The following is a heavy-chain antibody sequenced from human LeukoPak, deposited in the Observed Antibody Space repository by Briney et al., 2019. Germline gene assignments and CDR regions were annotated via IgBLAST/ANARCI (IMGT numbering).Heavy chain of an antibody. D-gene: IGHD4-23*01. Sequence: SETLSLTCTVSGGSISSGDYYWSWIRQPPGKGLEWIGYIYYSGSTYYNPSLKSRVTISVDTSKNQFSLKLSSVTAADTAVYYCARDARPYGGNPRGFDPWGQGTLVTVSS. CDR2: IYYSGST. CDR3: ARDARPYGGNPRGFDP. CDR1: GGSISSGDYY. V-gene: IGHV4-30-4*02. J-gene: IGHJ5*02.